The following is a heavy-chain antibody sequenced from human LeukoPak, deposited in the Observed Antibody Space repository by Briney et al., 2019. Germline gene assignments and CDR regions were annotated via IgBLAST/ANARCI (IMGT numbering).Heavy chain of an antibody. J-gene: IGHJ4*02. CDR1: GFTFSSYG. CDR2: ISYDGSNK. CDR3: AKDLSSGWLDY. V-gene: IGHV3-30*18. Sequence: GGSLRLSCAASGFTFSSYGMHWVRQAPGKGLEWVVVISYDGSNKYYADSVKGRSTISRDNSKNTLYLQMNSLRAEDTAVYYCAKDLSSGWLDYWGQGTLVTVSS. D-gene: IGHD6-19*01.